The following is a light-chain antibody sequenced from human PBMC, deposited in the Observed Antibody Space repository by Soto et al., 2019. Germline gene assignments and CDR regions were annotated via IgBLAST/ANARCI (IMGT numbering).Light chain of an antibody. Sequence: DIQMTQSPSSLSASVGGRVTITCQASQNINNYLNWYQQKLGRAPKLLIYDASNLEAGVPSRFRGSGSGTDFTFTISRLQPEDIATYYCQQYENLPTFGQGTRLEIK. CDR2: DAS. CDR3: QQYENLPT. V-gene: IGKV1-33*01. J-gene: IGKJ5*01. CDR1: QNINNY.